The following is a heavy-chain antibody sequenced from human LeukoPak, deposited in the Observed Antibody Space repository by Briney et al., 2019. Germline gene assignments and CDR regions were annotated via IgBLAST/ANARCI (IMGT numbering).Heavy chain of an antibody. CDR3: AKDMGSGWSYQYYGIDV. J-gene: IGHJ6*04. CDR1: GFTFDDYA. CDR2: ISWDGGST. Sequence: GGSLRLSCAASGFTFDDYAMHWVRQAPGKGLEWVSLISWDGGSTYYADSVKGRFTISRDNNKNSLYLQMKSLRAEDTALYYCAKDMGSGWSYQYYGIDVWGKGTTVTVSS. D-gene: IGHD6-19*01. V-gene: IGHV3-43D*04.